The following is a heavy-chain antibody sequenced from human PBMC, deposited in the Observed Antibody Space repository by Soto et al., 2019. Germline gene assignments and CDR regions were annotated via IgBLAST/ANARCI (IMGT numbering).Heavy chain of an antibody. D-gene: IGHD4-17*01. Sequence: GGSLRPSCAASGFTFSNAWINWVRQAPGKGLEWVAVISYDGSNKYYADSVKGRFTISRDNSKNTLYLQMNSLRAEDTAVYYCARATTTVTTNFDYWGQGTLVTVSS. J-gene: IGHJ4*02. V-gene: IGHV3-30-3*01. CDR2: ISYDGSNK. CDR3: ARATTTVTTNFDY. CDR1: GFTFSNAW.